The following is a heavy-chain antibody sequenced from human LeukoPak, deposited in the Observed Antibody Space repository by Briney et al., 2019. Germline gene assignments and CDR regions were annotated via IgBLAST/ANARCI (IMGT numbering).Heavy chain of an antibody. D-gene: IGHD6-13*01. Sequence: PSETLSLTCTVSGGSISSGGYYWSWIRQPAGKGLEWIGRIYTSGSTNYNPSLKSRVTISVDTSKNQFSLKLSSVTAADTAVYYCARSWYSSSWYRFDYWGQGTLVTVSS. CDR2: IYTSGST. CDR1: GGSISSGGYY. CDR3: ARSWYSSSWYRFDY. V-gene: IGHV4-61*02. J-gene: IGHJ4*02.